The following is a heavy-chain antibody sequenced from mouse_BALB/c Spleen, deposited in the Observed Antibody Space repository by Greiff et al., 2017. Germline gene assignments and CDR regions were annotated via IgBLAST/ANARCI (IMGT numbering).Heavy chain of an antibody. V-gene: IGHV10-1*02. Sequence: DVKLVESGGGLVQPKGSLKLSCAASGFTFNTYAMNWVRQAPGKGLEWVARIRSKSNNYATYYADSVKDRFTISRDDSQSMLYLQMNNLKTEDTSMYYCVKQYYGSSLDYWGQGTTLTVSS. D-gene: IGHD1-1*01. CDR2: IRSKSNNYAT. J-gene: IGHJ2*01. CDR3: VKQYYGSSLDY. CDR1: GFTFNTYA.